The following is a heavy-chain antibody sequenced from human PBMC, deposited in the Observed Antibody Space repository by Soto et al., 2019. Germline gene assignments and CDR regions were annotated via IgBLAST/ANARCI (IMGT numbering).Heavy chain of an antibody. CDR2: ISSSSSTI. CDR1: GFTFSSYS. D-gene: IGHD3-9*01. Sequence: GGSLRLSCAASGFTFSSYSMNWVRQAPGKGLEWVSYISSSSSTIYYADSVKGRFTISRDNAKNSLYLQMNSLRAEDTAVYYCARDLAPYDILTGYSPDAFDIWGQGTMVT. V-gene: IGHV3-48*01. CDR3: ARDLAPYDILTGYSPDAFDI. J-gene: IGHJ3*02.